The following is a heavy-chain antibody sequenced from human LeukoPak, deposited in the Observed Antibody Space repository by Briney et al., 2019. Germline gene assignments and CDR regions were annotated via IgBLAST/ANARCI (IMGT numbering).Heavy chain of an antibody. CDR3: ARDRAAIGGGNWFDP. CDR2: INPNSGGT. J-gene: IGHJ5*02. V-gene: IGHV1-2*02. D-gene: IGHD2-2*02. Sequence: ASVKVSCKASEYTYTDYHMHWVRQAPGQGLEWMGWINPNSGGTNYAQKFQGRVTMTRDTSISTAYMELSRLRSDDTAVYYCARDRAAIGGGNWFDPWGQGTLVTVSS. CDR1: EYTYTDYH.